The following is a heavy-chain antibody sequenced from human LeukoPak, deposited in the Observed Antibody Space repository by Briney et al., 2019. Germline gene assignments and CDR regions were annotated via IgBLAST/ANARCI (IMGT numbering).Heavy chain of an antibody. CDR3: ARLSGWYWFDN. D-gene: IGHD6-19*01. CDR2: ISSDGRIT. Sequence: PGGSPRLSCAASGYTFRSYAMQWVRQAPGKGLEYVSAISSDGRITHYANSVKGRFTISRDNSKSILYLQMGSLRVDDMAMYYCARLSGWYWFDNWGQGTLVTVSS. V-gene: IGHV3-64*01. CDR1: GYTFRSYA. J-gene: IGHJ4*02.